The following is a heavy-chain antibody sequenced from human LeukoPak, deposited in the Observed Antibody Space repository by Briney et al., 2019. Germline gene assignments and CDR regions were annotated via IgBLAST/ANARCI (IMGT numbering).Heavy chain of an antibody. V-gene: IGHV1-2*02. D-gene: IGHD2-21*02. J-gene: IGHJ5*01. CDR1: GYTFTDYF. Sequence: ASVKVSCKASGYTFTDYFIHWVRQAPGQGLEWMGWINPNIGDASYAQKFQDRVTMTRDRSINTAYMELSRLTSDDTTVYYCARMALDGGDSIGFDSWGQGTLVTVSS. CDR2: INPNIGDA. CDR3: ARMALDGGDSIGFDS.